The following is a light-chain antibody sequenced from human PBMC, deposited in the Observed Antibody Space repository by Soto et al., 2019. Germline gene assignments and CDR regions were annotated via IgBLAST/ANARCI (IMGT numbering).Light chain of an antibody. CDR2: GDT. CDR3: QSYDNSLSGSWV. J-gene: IGLJ3*02. V-gene: IGLV1-40*01. Sequence: QSALTQPPSVSGAPGQTVTISCTGSSSNIGADYDVHWYQQLPGTAPKLLIFGDTNRPSGVPDRFSGSKSGTSASLAISGLQAEDEADYYCQSYDNSLSGSWVFGGGTKLTVL. CDR1: SSNIGADYD.